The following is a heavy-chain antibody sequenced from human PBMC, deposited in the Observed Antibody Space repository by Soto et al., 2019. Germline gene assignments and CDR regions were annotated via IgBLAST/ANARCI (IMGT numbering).Heavy chain of an antibody. CDR2: INHSGST. CDR3: ARKAAGTLSYDC. D-gene: IGHD6-13*01. J-gene: IGHJ4*02. Sequence: PSETLSLTCAVYGGSFSGYYWSWIRQPPGKGLEWIGEINHSGSTNYNPSLKSRVTISVDTSKNQFSLKLSSVTAADTAVYYCARKAAGTLSYDCWGQGTLVTVSS. V-gene: IGHV4-34*01. CDR1: GGSFSGYY.